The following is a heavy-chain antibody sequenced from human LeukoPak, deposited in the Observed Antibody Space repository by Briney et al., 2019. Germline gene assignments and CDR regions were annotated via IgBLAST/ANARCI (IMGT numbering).Heavy chain of an antibody. CDR1: GFTFSSYG. CDR3: ANLVVGVTTRSPFDY. V-gene: IGHV3-30*02. CDR2: IRYDGSNK. J-gene: IGHJ4*02. D-gene: IGHD2-21*02. Sequence: PGGSLRLSCAASGFTFSSYGMHWVRQAPGKGLEWVAFIRYDGSNKYYADSVKGRFTISRDNAKNSLYLQMNSLRAEDTAVYYCANLVVGVTTRSPFDYWGQGTLVTVSS.